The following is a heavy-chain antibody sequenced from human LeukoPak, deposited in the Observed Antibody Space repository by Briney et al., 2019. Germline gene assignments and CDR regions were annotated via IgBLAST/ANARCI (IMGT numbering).Heavy chain of an antibody. J-gene: IGHJ4*02. CDR1: GFTFSSYE. CDR3: ARVIVSRYYDSSGYYDY. Sequence: GGSLRLSCAASGFTFSSYEMNWVRQAPGKGLEWVSSISSSSSYIYYADSVKGRFTFSRDNAKNSLYLQMNSLRAEDTAVYYCARVIVSRYYDSSGYYDYWGQGTLVTVSS. V-gene: IGHV3-21*01. CDR2: ISSSSSYI. D-gene: IGHD3-22*01.